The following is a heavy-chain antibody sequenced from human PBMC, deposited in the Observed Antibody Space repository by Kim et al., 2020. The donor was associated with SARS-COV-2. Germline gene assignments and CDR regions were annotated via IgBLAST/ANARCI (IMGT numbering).Heavy chain of an antibody. Sequence: GGSLRLSCAASGFTFSDHYMDWVRQAPGKGLEWVGRIRDKTNSYTTEYAASVKGRFTISRDDSENSLSLQMNSLKIEDTAVYYCTRDRRCSADFWGQGTL. J-gene: IGHJ4*02. V-gene: IGHV3-72*01. D-gene: IGHD3-10*02. CDR2: IRDKTNSYTT. CDR1: GFTFSDHY. CDR3: TRDRRCSADF.